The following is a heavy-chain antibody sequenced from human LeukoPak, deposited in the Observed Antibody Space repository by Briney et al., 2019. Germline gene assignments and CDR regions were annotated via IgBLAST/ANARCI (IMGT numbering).Heavy chain of an antibody. CDR2: ISSSGSTI. Sequence: PRGSLTLSCAASRFTFSSYEMNWVRQAPGKGREWVSYISSSGSTIYYADSVKGRFTMSRDNAKNSLYLQMNSLRAEDTAVYYCARDGPVVTTPFDNWGQGTLVTVSS. V-gene: IGHV3-48*03. J-gene: IGHJ4*02. CDR1: RFTFSSYE. D-gene: IGHD4-23*01. CDR3: ARDGPVVTTPFDN.